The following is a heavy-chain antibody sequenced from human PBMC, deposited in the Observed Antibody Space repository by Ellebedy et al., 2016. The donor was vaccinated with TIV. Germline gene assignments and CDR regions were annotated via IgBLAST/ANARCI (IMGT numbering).Heavy chain of an antibody. J-gene: IGHJ4*02. CDR3: ARDATRGGDFDY. Sequence: PGGSLRLSCEASGFTFSTYWMTWVRQAPGKGLEWVANIKEDGSEKFYVDSVKGRFTISRDNAKNSLYLQMNSLRAEDTAVYYCARDATRGGDFDYWGQGTLVTVSS. CDR1: GFTFSTYW. D-gene: IGHD3-10*01. V-gene: IGHV3-7*01. CDR2: IKEDGSEK.